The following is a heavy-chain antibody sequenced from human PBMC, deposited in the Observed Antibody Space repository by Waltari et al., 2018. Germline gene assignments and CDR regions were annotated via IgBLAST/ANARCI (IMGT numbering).Heavy chain of an antibody. CDR2: INRDGRNT. V-gene: IGHV3-74*01. D-gene: IGHD6-13*01. J-gene: IGHJ5*02. Sequence: EVQLVESGGNLVQPGGSLRLSCAASGFTFTSHWMHWVRQAPGKGLVGVSRINRDGRNTRYADSVKGRFTISRDNAKNTLYLEMNSLRAEDTAVYFCAGGPQSGASSAWYGWFDPWGQGTLVTVSS. CDR3: AGGPQSGASSAWYGWFDP. CDR1: GFTFTSHW.